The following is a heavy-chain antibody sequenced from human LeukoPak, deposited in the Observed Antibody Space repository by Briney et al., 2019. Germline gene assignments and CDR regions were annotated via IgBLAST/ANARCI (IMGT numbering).Heavy chain of an antibody. CDR3: ARASSGRGYYYYGMDV. J-gene: IGHJ6*02. Sequence: PSETLSLTCTVSGGSISSYYWSWIRQPAGKGLEWIGRIYTSGSTNYNPSLKSRVTMSVDTSKNQFSLKLSSVTAADTAVYYCARASSGRGYYYYGMDVWGQGTTVTVSS. CDR2: IYTSGST. CDR1: GGSISSYY. D-gene: IGHD6-19*01. V-gene: IGHV4-4*07.